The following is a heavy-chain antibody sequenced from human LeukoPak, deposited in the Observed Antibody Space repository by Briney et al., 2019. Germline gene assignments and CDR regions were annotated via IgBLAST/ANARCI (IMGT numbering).Heavy chain of an antibody. V-gene: IGHV3-7*01. Sequence: GGSLRLSCAASGFTFRGFLMSWVRQIPGKGLEWVANIKQDGSEKYYADSVKGRFTISRDNTKNSLSLQMNSLRAEDTAVYYCARAGSNWNYVYWGQGTLVTVSS. CDR2: IKQDGSEK. CDR1: GFTFRGFL. D-gene: IGHD1-7*01. CDR3: ARAGSNWNYVY. J-gene: IGHJ4*02.